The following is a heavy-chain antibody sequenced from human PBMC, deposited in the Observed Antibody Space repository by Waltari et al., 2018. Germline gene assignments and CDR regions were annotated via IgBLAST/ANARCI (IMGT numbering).Heavy chain of an antibody. V-gene: IGHV1-2*04. Sequence: QVQLVQSGAEMTRPGASVKVSCRTSGFSFTDYYIQWVRQAPGTGLEWVGCSSLKNGGTKDARNFQGWVTMTRDTSITTISMDLSRLKSDDTAMYYCARGNVIGCSTTRCYSAFDLWGQGTMVTVSS. J-gene: IGHJ3*01. CDR2: SSLKNGGT. CDR1: GFSFTDYY. CDR3: ARGNVIGCSTTRCYSAFDL. D-gene: IGHD2-2*01.